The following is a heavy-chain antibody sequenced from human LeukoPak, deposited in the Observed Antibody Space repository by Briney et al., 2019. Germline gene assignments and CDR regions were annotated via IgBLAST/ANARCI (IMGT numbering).Heavy chain of an antibody. CDR1: GFTFSSYS. CDR2: ISSSSSYI. CDR3: ASSGDFWYYFDH. D-gene: IGHD2-21*02. J-gene: IGHJ4*02. V-gene: IGHV3-21*01. Sequence: GGSLRLSCAASGFTFSSYSMNWVRQAPGKGLEWVSSISSSSSYIYYADSVKGRFTISRDNAKNSLYLQMNSLRAEDTAVYYCASSGDFWYYFDHWGQGTLVTVSS.